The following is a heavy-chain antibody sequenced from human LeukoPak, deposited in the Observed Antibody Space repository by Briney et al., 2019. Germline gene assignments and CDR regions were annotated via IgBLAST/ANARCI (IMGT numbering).Heavy chain of an antibody. CDR2: IKSRTGGGTT. V-gene: IGHV3-15*01. CDR3: TTPYNYDSSGYPGD. D-gene: IGHD3-22*01. Sequence: GGSLRLSCAASGFTFSNAWMSWVRQAPGKGLEWVGRIKSRTGGGTTDYAAPVKGRFTISRDDSKNTLYLQMNSLKTEDTAVYYCTTPYNYDSSGYPGDWGQGTLVTVSS. J-gene: IGHJ4*02. CDR1: GFTFSNAW.